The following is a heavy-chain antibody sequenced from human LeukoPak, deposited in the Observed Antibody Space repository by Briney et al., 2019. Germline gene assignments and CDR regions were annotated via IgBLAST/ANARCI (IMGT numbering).Heavy chain of an antibody. D-gene: IGHD3-10*01. CDR2: IKQDGSDK. V-gene: IGHV3-7*03. CDR1: GFALSTYW. J-gene: IGHJ3*02. Sequence: PGGSLRLSCAASGFALSTYWMSWVRQAPGKGLEGVANIKQDGSDKYLVDSVKGRFTVSRDNAKNSLYLQMNSLRVEDTALYYCARYGSGDVFDIWGQGTMVTVSS. CDR3: ARYGSGDVFDI.